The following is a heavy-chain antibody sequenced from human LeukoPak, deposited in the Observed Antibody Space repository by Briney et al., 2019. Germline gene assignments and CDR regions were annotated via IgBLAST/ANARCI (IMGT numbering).Heavy chain of an antibody. V-gene: IGHV1-2*02. CDR1: GYTFTGYY. CDR3: ARDIYYGSPSFDY. J-gene: IGHJ4*02. Sequence: ASVKVSCKASGYTFTGYYMHWVRQAPGQGLEWMGWINPNSGGTNYAQKFQGRVTMTRDTSISTAYMELSRLRSDDTAVYYCARDIYYGSPSFDYWGQGTLVTVSS. CDR2: INPNSGGT. D-gene: IGHD3-10*01.